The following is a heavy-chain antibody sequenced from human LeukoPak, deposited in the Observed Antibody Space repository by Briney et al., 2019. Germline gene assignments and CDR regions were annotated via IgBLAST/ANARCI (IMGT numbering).Heavy chain of an antibody. V-gene: IGHV3-7*01. CDR2: INKDGSAK. D-gene: IGHD2-15*01. J-gene: IGHJ4*02. CDR1: AFTFRNYW. Sequence: GGSLRLSCAASAFTFRNYWMRWVRQAPGKGLEWVANINKDGSAKYYVDSVKGRFTISRDNAKNSLYLQMNSLRAEDTAVYYCARDDGGLGYCSGGSCYSHFDSWGQGTLVTVSS. CDR3: ARDDGGLGYCSGGSCYSHFDS.